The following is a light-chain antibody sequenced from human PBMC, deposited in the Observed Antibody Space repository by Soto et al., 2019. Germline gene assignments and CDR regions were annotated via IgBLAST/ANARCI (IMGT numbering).Light chain of an antibody. CDR2: GAS. V-gene: IGKV3-15*01. CDR3: QQYDDWPPIT. J-gene: IGKJ5*01. Sequence: EIVMTQSPATLSVSPGARATLSCRASQSIGSNVAWYQQRPGQVPRLLIYGASTRATGIPDRFSASGSGTEFTLTITGLHSEDSAIYHCQQYDDWPPITFGQGTRLEIK. CDR1: QSIGSN.